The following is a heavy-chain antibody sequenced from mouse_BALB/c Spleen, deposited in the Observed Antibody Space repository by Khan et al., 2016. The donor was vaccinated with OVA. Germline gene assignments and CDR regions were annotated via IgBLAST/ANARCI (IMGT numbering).Heavy chain of an antibody. J-gene: IGHJ3*01. CDR2: ISSGDTT. Sequence: EVELVESGGGLVKPGGSLKLSCAASGFTFSNYGVSWVRQTPEKRLEWVASISSGDTTYYPDSVKGRFTISRDNARNILYLQMSSLRSEDTAMYYWARDDWFAYWGQGTLVTGSA. CDR3: ARDDWFAY. V-gene: IGHV5-6-5*01. CDR1: GFTFSNYG.